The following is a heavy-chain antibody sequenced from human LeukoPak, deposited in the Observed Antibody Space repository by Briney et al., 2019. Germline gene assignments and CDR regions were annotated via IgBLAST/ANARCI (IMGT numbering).Heavy chain of an antibody. CDR1: GFTFDDYA. Sequence: PGGSLRLSCAASGFTFDDYARHWVRQAPGNVLEGVSGISWNNGSIGYADCVKGRFTISRDNAKNSLYLQMTSLRAEDTALYYCAKDIAADTAQGDDAFDIWGQGTMVTVSS. V-gene: IGHV3-9*01. J-gene: IGHJ3*02. D-gene: IGHD5-18*01. CDR2: ISWNNGSI. CDR3: AKDIAADTAQGDDAFDI.